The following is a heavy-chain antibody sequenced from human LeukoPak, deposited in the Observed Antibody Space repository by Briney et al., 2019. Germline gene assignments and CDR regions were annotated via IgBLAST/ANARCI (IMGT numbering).Heavy chain of an antibody. CDR2: IIHSGST. CDR3: ARGSRLNYYGSGRPPYYFDY. D-gene: IGHD3-10*01. J-gene: IGHJ4*02. V-gene: IGHV4-34*01. CDR1: GGFFSGYY. Sequence: SETLSLTCAVYGGFFSGYYWSWTRQPPGEGLGWIGEIIHSGSTNYNPSLKSRVTISVNTSKNQFSLKLSSVTAADTAVYYCARGSRLNYYGSGRPPYYFDYWGEGTLVTVSS.